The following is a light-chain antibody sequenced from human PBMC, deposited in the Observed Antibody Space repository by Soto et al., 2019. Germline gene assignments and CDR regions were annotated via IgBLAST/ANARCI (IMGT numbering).Light chain of an antibody. CDR1: QSVSSY. Sequence: ELVLTQSPATPPLSPGERATLHCRASQSVSSYLACYQQNPGKAPRLLIYDASNRATCIPARYSGSGSGTYFTLTISVLEPEEFAVYSYQQRSNWPTFGGGTKVEIK. CDR3: QQRSNWPT. CDR2: DAS. V-gene: IGKV3-11*01. J-gene: IGKJ4*01.